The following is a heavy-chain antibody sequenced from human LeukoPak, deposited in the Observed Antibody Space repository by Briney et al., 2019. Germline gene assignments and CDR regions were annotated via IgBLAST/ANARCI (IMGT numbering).Heavy chain of an antibody. CDR1: GFTFTNYA. CDR2: ISGRGGSA. J-gene: IGHJ6*02. V-gene: IGHV3-23*01. Sequence: GGSLRLSCAASGFTFTNYAMTWVRQAPGKGLEWVSGISGRGGSAYYADSVKGRFTISRDNSKNTLYLQMNSLRAEDTAVYYCAKYSTSGYYHPHYGMDVWGQGTTVTVSS. CDR3: AKYSTSGYYHPHYGMDV. D-gene: IGHD3-9*01.